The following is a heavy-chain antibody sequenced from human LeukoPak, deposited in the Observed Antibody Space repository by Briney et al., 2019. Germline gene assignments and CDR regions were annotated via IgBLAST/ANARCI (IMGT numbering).Heavy chain of an antibody. J-gene: IGHJ5*02. CDR1: GFTFSSYA. CDR2: ISGSGGST. V-gene: IGHV3-23*01. CDR3: AEAFWGDYVNWFGP. Sequence: GGSLRLSCAASGFTFSSYAMSWVRQAPGKGLEWVSAISGSGGSTYYADSVKGRFTISRDNSKNTLYLQMNSLRAEDTAVYYCAEAFWGDYVNWFGPWGQGTLVTVSS. D-gene: IGHD4-17*01.